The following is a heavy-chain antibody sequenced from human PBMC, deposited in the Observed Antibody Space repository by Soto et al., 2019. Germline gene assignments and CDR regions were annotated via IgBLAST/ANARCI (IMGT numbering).Heavy chain of an antibody. CDR3: AKNGPLSYYYDGMAV. D-gene: IGHD2-8*01. J-gene: IGHJ6*02. CDR2: ISGYNGDT. V-gene: IGHV1-18*01. Sequence: QGQLVQSGPEVKKPGASVKVSCKASGYTFTRYGISWVRQAPGQGLEWMGWISGYNGDTNYAQKVQGRVTMTIDTSTSTAYMELRSLTSDDTAIYYCAKNGPLSYYYDGMAVWGRGPTVTVSS. CDR1: GYTFTRYG.